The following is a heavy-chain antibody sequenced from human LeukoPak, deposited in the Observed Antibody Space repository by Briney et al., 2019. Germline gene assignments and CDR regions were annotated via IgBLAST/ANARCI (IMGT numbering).Heavy chain of an antibody. V-gene: IGHV3-7*01. CDR1: GFTFSSYW. J-gene: IGHJ4*02. Sequence: PGGSLRLSCAASGFTFSSYWMSWVRQAPGKGLEWVANIKQDGSEKYYVDSVKGRFTISRDNAKNSLYLQMNSLRAEDTAVYYCARDGPHRIAVADIQGDYWGQGTLVTVSS. CDR3: ARDGPHRIAVADIQGDY. CDR2: IKQDGSEK. D-gene: IGHD6-19*01.